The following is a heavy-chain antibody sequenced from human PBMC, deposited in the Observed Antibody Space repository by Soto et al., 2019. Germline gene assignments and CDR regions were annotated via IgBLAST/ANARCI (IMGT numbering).Heavy chain of an antibody. D-gene: IGHD6-19*01. J-gene: IGHJ4*02. CDR2: ISDSDDRA. Sequence: QLLQSGGGLAQPGGSLRLSCAASGFTFSSHEMSWVRQAPGKGLEWVAQISDSDDRAFYADSMMGRFTISRDDSRNTVNLQMNSRRPDDTAGYYCARGGVWSLAVAGLVDYWGQGTLVTVPS. V-gene: IGHV3-23*01. CDR1: GFTFSSHE. CDR3: ARGGVWSLAVAGLVDY.